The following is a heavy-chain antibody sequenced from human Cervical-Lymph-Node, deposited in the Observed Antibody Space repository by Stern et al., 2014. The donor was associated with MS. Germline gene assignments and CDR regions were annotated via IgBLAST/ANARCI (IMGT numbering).Heavy chain of an antibody. D-gene: IGHD6-6*01. CDR2: ISSSGSTI. Sequence: QVQLGQSGGGLVKPGGSLRLSCAASGFTFSDYYMSWIRQAPGKGLEWVSYISSSGSTIYYADSVKGRFTISRDNAKNSLYLQMNSLRAEDTAVYYCARCWAARPYYYYGMDVWGQGTTVTVSS. J-gene: IGHJ6*02. CDR1: GFTFSDYY. CDR3: ARCWAARPYYYYGMDV. V-gene: IGHV3-11*01.